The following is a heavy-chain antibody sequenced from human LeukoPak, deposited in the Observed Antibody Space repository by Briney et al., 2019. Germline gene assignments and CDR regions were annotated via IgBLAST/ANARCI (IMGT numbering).Heavy chain of an antibody. J-gene: IGHJ4*02. V-gene: IGHV1-2*02. CDR3: ARDSSDVLTGYYHF. CDR2: INPNSGRT. D-gene: IGHD3-9*01. CDR1: GYTFNDYY. Sequence: ASVKVSCKTSGYTFNDYYVYWVRQAPGQGLEWMGWINPNSGRTNYAPKFQGRVTLTTDTSISTAYMELSGLISGDTALYYCARDSSDVLTGYYHFWGQGTLVTVSS.